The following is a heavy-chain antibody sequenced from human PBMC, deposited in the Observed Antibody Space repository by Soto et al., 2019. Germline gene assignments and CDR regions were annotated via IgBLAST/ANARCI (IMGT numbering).Heavy chain of an antibody. V-gene: IGHV1-46*01. J-gene: IGHJ4*02. CDR1: GDTFTDYY. CDR2: VNPSGGHT. Sequence: QVQLMQSGAEVKKPGASVKVSCKASGDTFTDYYIHWVRQAPGQGLEWMGTVNPSGGHTTYAQHFLGRATMNRDTSTSTLYMELTSLTSDDTAVYYCARGGHVVVVTAALDYWGQGTLVTVSS. D-gene: IGHD2-21*02. CDR3: ARGGHVVVVTAALDY.